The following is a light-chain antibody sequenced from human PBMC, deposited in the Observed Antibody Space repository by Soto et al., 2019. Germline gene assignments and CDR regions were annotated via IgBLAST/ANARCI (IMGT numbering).Light chain of an antibody. CDR3: QQSYSTPA. V-gene: IGKV1-39*01. Sequence: DIQMTQSPSSLSASVGDRVTITCRASQSISNYLNWYQQKPGKAPQLLIFGASSLQGGVPSRFSGSGSGTDFTLTISRLQPEDFASYYCQQSYSTPAFGQGTKLEIK. CDR2: GAS. CDR1: QSISNY. J-gene: IGKJ2*01.